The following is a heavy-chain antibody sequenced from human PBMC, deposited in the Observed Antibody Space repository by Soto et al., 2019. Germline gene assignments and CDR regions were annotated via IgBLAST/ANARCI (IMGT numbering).Heavy chain of an antibody. CDR3: SREAPPLDSSSWRLYYFDY. D-gene: IGHD6-13*01. J-gene: IGHJ4*02. CDR2: IIPIFGTA. V-gene: IGHV1-69*13. CDR1: VGTFSSYA. Sequence: SVKVSCKASVGTFSSYAISWVRQAPGQGIEWMGGIIPIFGTANYAQKFQGRVTITADESTSTAYMELSSLRSEDTAVYFCSREAPPLDSSSWRLYYFDYWVKGTLVTVSS.